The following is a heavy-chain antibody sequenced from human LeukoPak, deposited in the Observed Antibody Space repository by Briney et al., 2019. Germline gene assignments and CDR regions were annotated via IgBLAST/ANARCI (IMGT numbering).Heavy chain of an antibody. CDR3: ARTFYDFWSGPSYYFDY. CDR2: INSDGINT. CDR1: GFTFSNYW. V-gene: IGHV3-74*01. J-gene: IGHJ4*02. D-gene: IGHD3-3*01. Sequence: GGSLRLSCAASGFTFSNYWMHWVRQAPGKGLVWVSRINSDGINTSYADSVKGRFTISRDNAKNTLNLQMNSLRAEDTAVYYCARTFYDFWSGPSYYFDYWGQGTLVTVSS.